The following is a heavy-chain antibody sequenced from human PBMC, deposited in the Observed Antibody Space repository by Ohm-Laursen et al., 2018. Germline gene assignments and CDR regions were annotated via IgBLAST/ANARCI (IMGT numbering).Heavy chain of an antibody. J-gene: IGHJ6*02. Sequence: SLRLSCAASGFSFSSYAMIWVRQAPGKGLEWVSAISGSGGSTYYGDSVKGRFTISRDNAENSLYLQMNSLRADDTAVYYCVREQFDYNVPLPRGGMDVWGQGTTVTVSS. D-gene: IGHD4/OR15-4a*01. CDR3: VREQFDYNVPLPRGGMDV. CDR1: GFSFSSYA. V-gene: IGHV3-23*01. CDR2: ISGSGGST.